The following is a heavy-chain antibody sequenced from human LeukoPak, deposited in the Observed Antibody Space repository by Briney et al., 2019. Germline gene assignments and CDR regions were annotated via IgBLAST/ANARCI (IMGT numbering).Heavy chain of an antibody. CDR1: GFTFSDYY. Sequence: PGGSLRLTCAASGFTFSDYYMSWIRQAPGKGLEWVSYISSSGSTIYYADSVKGRFTISRDNAKNSLYLQMNSLRAEDTAVYYCARDGEVYYDSSGYPGRIPDAFDIWGQGTMVTVSS. V-gene: IGHV3-11*01. D-gene: IGHD3-22*01. CDR2: ISSSGSTI. J-gene: IGHJ3*02. CDR3: ARDGEVYYDSSGYPGRIPDAFDI.